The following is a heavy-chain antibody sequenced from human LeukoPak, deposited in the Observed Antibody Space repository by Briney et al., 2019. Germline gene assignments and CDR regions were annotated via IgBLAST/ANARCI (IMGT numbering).Heavy chain of an antibody. CDR2: ISAYNGNT. V-gene: IGHV1-18*01. Sequence: ASVNVSCKASGYTFTSYGISWVRQAPGQGLEWMGWISAYNGNTNYAQKLQGRLTLTTDTSTSTAYMELRSLRSDDTAVYYCASCHCTNGVCYGECEYFQHWGQGTLVTVSS. CDR3: ASCHCTNGVCYGECEYFQH. D-gene: IGHD2-8*01. J-gene: IGHJ1*01. CDR1: GYTFTSYG.